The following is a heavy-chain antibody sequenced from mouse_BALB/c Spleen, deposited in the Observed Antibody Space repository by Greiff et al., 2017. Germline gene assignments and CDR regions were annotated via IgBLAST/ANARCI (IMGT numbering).Heavy chain of an antibody. V-gene: IGHV3-2*02. CDR1: GYSITSDYA. Sequence: EVKLMESGPGLVKPSQSLSLTCTVTGYSITSDYAWNWIRQFPGNKLEWMGYISYSGSTSYNPSLKSRISITRDTSKNQFFLQLNSVTTEDTATYYCAREGGNYDGYYVWFAYWGQGTLVTVSA. CDR2: ISYSGST. D-gene: IGHD2-3*01. CDR3: AREGGNYDGYYVWFAY. J-gene: IGHJ3*01.